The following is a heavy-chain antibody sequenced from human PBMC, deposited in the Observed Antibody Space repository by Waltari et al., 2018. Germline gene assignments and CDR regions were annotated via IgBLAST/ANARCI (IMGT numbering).Heavy chain of an antibody. D-gene: IGHD1-26*01. CDR3: ARDLYDTGSGDYPGRDF. J-gene: IGHJ4*02. CDR2: IDSGGSDT. CDR1: GFTFSNFW. V-gene: IGHV3-74*01. Sequence: EVQLVESGGVLVHPGGSLRLSCPASGFTFSNFWMHWVRQAPGKGLVWVSRIDSGGSDTSYAGSVKGRFTISRDNTKNTLYLQMNSLRGEDTGVYYCARDLYDTGSGDYPGRDFWGQGTLVTVAS.